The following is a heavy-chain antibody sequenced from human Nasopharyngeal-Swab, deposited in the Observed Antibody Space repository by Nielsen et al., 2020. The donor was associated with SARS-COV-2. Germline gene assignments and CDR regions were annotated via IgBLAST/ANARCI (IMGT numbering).Heavy chain of an antibody. CDR1: GGSFSGYF. J-gene: IGHJ6*02. Sequence: SETLSLTCAFYGGSFSGYFWTWIRQPPGKGLEWIGEINHSGSTNYNPSLKNRVTILVDTSKNQFSLKLNSVTAADTAVYYCARDHYYDSSGYYPFHKRYYYGMDVWGQGTTVTVSS. D-gene: IGHD3-22*01. CDR2: INHSGST. CDR3: ARDHYYDSSGYYPFHKRYYYGMDV. V-gene: IGHV4-34*01.